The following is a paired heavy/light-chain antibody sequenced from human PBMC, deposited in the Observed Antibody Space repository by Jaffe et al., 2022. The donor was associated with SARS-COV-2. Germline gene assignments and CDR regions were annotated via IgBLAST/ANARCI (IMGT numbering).Light chain of an antibody. Sequence: SSELTQDPAVSVALGQTVRITCQGDSLRSYYASWYQQKPGQAPVLVIYGKNNRPSGIPDRFSGSSSGNTASLTITGAQAEDEADYYCNSRDSLPVVFGGGTKLTVL. V-gene: IGLV3-19*01. J-gene: IGLJ2*01. CDR3: NSRDSLPVV. CDR2: GKN. CDR1: SLRSYY.
Heavy chain of an antibody. CDR2: INHSGST. J-gene: IGHJ6*03. CDR3: ARGIVVVVAASDMKYYYYYYMDV. Sequence: QVQLQQWGAGLLKPSETLSLTCAVYGGSFSGYYWSWIRQPPGKGLEWIGEINHSGSTNYNPSLKSRVTISVDTSKNQFSLKLSSVTAADTAVYYCARGIVVVVAASDMKYYYYYYMDVWGKGTTVTVSS. CDR1: GGSFSGYY. D-gene: IGHD2-15*01. V-gene: IGHV4-34*01.